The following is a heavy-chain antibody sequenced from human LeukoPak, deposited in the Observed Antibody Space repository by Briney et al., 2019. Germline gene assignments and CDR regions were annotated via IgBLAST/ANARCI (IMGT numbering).Heavy chain of an antibody. J-gene: IGHJ6*03. CDR2: IYYSGST. V-gene: IGHV4-59*11. D-gene: IGHD3-16*01. CDR3: ASAGTSYVYYYYYMDV. CDR1: GGSISSHY. Sequence: SETLSLTCTVSGGSISSHYWSWIRQPPGKGLEWIGYIYYSGSTNYNPSLKSRVTISVDTSKNQFSLKLSSVTAADTAVCYCASAGTSYVYYYYYMDVWGKGTTVTVSS.